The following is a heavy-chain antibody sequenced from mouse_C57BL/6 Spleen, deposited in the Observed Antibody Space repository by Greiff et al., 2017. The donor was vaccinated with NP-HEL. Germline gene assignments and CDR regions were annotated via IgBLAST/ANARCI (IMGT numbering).Heavy chain of an antibody. CDR2: IDPSDSYT. D-gene: IGHD2-4*01. Sequence: QVQLKQPGAELVKPGASVKLSCKASGYTFTSYWMQWVKQRPGQGLEWIGEIDPSDSYTNYNQKFKGKATLTVDTSSSTAYMQLSSLTSEDSAVYYCARSDYDYVFAYWGQGTLVTVSA. CDR3: ARSDYDYVFAY. V-gene: IGHV1-50*01. J-gene: IGHJ3*01. CDR1: GYTFTSYW.